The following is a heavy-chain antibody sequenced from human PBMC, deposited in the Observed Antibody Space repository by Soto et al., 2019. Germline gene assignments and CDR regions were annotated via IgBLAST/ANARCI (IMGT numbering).Heavy chain of an antibody. CDR1: GFAFRTYG. CDR2: ISYDGSSK. D-gene: IGHD1-20*01. CDR3: STDNSFCDY. V-gene: IGHV3-30*03. J-gene: IGHJ4*02. Sequence: QVQLVESGGGVVQPGRSLRLSCAASGFAFRTYGMHWVRQAPGKGLEWVAVISYDGSSKYDADSVKGRFTISRDNSKNALSLHMNSLRAEAMAVYYCSTDNSFCDYSGQGILVTVSS.